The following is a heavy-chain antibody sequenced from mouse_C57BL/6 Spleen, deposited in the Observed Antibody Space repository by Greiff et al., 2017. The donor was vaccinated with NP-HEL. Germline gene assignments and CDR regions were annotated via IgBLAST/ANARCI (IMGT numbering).Heavy chain of an antibody. CDR1: GFSLTSYA. Sequence: VMLVESGPGLVAPSQSLSITCTVSGFSLTSYAISWVRQPPGKGLEWLGVIWTGGGTNYNSALKSRLSISKDNSKSQVFLKMNSLQTDDTARYYCARNGNFRGYYAMDYWGQGTSVTVSS. CDR3: ARNGNFRGYYAMDY. D-gene: IGHD3-1*01. V-gene: IGHV2-9-1*01. J-gene: IGHJ4*01. CDR2: IWTGGGT.